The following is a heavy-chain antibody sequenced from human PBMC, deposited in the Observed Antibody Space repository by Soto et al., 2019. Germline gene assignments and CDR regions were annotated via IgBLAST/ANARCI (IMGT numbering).Heavy chain of an antibody. CDR3: ARGSLVYDS. V-gene: IGHV4-59*01. CDR2: IYYKGDT. D-gene: IGHD3-16*01. CDR1: GDSLNNNW. J-gene: IGHJ4*02. Sequence: QVQLLESGPTLVKPSEILFLTCSVSGDSLNNNWWTWIRQAPGTAPELVGYIYYKGDTRYNPSLESRVTISLDPPKNQISLELRSLSSADTAVYFCARGSLVYDSWGQGILVTVSS.